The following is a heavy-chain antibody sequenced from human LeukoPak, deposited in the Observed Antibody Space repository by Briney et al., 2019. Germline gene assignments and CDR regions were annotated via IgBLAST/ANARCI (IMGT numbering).Heavy chain of an antibody. CDR3: GKDFVRYDSSSPGAFHI. D-gene: IGHD3-22*01. V-gene: IGHV3-9*01. CDR1: GFTFDDYA. CDR2: INWNGGSK. Sequence: PGGSLRLSCAASGFTFDDYAMYWVRHSPGKGLEWVSSINWNGGSKGYVDSVKGRFFVSRDNAKNSLYLQMNSLRAEDTALYYCGKDFVRYDSSSPGAFHIWGQGTMVTVSS. J-gene: IGHJ3*02.